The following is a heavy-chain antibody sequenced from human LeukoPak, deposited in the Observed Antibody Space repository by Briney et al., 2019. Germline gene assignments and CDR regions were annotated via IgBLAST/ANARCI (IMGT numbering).Heavy chain of an antibody. J-gene: IGHJ4*02. CDR1: GFTFSNYW. V-gene: IGHV3-74*01. CDR3: ASRRSTSFDY. CDR2: INSDETST. Sequence: GESLRLSCAASGFTFSNYWMHWVRQAPGKGLEWVSRINSDETSTNYADSVKGRFTISRDNAKNTLYLQMNSLRAEDTAVYDCASRRSTSFDYCGQGTLVTVSS. D-gene: IGHD5/OR15-5a*01.